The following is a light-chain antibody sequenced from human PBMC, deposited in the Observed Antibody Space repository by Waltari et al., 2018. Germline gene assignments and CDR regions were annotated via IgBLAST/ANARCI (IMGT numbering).Light chain of an antibody. CDR3: QQRGSWPRT. CDR1: QIVSTY. CDR2: DAS. J-gene: IGKJ1*01. Sequence: EIVLTQSPATLSLSPGERATLSCRASQIVSTYAAWYQQKPGQAPRLLVYDASNRSSGIPARFSGSGSGTDFTLTISSLEPEDFAVYYCQQRGSWPRTFGQGTKVEIK. V-gene: IGKV3-11*01.